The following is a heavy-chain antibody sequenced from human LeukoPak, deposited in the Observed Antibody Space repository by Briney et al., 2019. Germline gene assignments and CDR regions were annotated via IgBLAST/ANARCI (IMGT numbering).Heavy chain of an antibody. Sequence: GESLKISCKGSGYSFTSYWIGWVRQMPGKGLEWMGIIYPGDSDTRYSPSFQGQVTISADKSISTAYLQWSSLKASGTAMYYCARAGCSGGSCYYPLNYWGQGTLVTVSS. CDR1: GYSFTSYW. CDR2: IYPGDSDT. D-gene: IGHD2-15*01. CDR3: ARAGCSGGSCYYPLNY. J-gene: IGHJ4*02. V-gene: IGHV5-51*01.